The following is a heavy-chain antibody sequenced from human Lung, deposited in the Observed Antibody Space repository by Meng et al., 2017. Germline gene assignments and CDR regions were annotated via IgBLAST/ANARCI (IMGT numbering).Heavy chain of an antibody. V-gene: IGHV1-2*06. Sequence: HGRRLKAGAEVKRPGASVKVSCKASGYTFPDYWLHWVRRAPGQGLEWMGRINPKSGDTHYAQRFQGRVTMTGDTSISTAYMELSGLRSDDTAMYYCARDEDISAAGKLFGDYWGQGTLVTVSS. J-gene: IGHJ4*02. CDR3: ARDEDISAAGKLFGDY. CDR2: INPKSGDT. CDR1: GYTFPDYW. D-gene: IGHD6-13*01.